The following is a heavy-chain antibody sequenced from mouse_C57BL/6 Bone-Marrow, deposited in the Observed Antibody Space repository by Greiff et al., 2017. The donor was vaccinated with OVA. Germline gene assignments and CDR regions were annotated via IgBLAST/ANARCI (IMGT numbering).Heavy chain of an antibody. Sequence: VQLVESGPGLVAPSQSLSITCTVSGFSLTSYGVSWVRQPPGQGLEWLGVIGGDGSKNYHSALLSKLAISKDNSKSQVFLKRNSLQTDDTATYYCAKVITTVVKDLYWYFDVWGTGTTVTVSS. V-gene: IGHV2-3*01. CDR3: AKVITTVVKDLYWYFDV. J-gene: IGHJ1*03. D-gene: IGHD1-1*01. CDR2: IGGDGSK. CDR1: GFSLTSYG.